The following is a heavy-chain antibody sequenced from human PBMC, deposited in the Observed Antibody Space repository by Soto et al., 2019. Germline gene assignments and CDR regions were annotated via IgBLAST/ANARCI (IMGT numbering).Heavy chain of an antibody. CDR1: GDSISSYY. Sequence: QVQLQESGPGLVKPSETLSLTCAVSGDSISSYYCMWIRQPPGKGLESIGYLYYGRSANYNPSLKGPITLAVETAKNSCSLTVSFMAAADTAVYYCALRSMAVVPEYWGQGTLVTVSS. CDR2: LYYGRSA. J-gene: IGHJ4*02. D-gene: IGHD3-22*01. CDR3: ALRSMAVVPEY. V-gene: IGHV4-59*12.